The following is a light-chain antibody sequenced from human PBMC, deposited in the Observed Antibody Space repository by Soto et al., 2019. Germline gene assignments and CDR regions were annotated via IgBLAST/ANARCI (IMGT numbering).Light chain of an antibody. CDR2: GAS. V-gene: IGKV3-20*01. CDR3: QQYGGVTYN. J-gene: IGKJ2*01. Sequence: EIVLTQSPGTLSLSPGQRATLSCRASESISRDYLAWYQQRLGQAHRLLIYGASSGATGIPDRFSGSGSGTDFTLTISRLEPEDVAIYYCQQYGGVTYNFGQGTKLEIK. CDR1: ESISRDY.